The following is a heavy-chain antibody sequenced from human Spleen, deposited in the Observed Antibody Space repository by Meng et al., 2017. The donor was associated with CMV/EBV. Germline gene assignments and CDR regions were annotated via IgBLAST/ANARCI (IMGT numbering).Heavy chain of an antibody. CDR2: ISWNGGSI. CDR1: GFTFDDYA. J-gene: IGHJ4*02. CDR3: AKVPAVWSGYYTEDY. V-gene: IGHV3-9*01. D-gene: IGHD3-3*01. Sequence: SLKISCAASGFTFDDYAMHWVRQAPGRGLVGVSGISWNGGSIDSADSVKGPFTISRDNSKNTLYLQMNSLRAEDTAVYYCAKVPAVWSGYYTEDYWGQGTLVTVSS.